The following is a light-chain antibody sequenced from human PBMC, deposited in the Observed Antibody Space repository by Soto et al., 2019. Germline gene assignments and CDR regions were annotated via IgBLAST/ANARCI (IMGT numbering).Light chain of an antibody. V-gene: IGKV1-9*01. CDR2: GAS. Sequence: NQLTQSPSSLSASVGDRVTITCRASQGISSYLAWYQQKPGKAPKLLIYGASTLEGGVPFRFSGSGSGTDFTLTISSLQPEDFATYYCQQLNTYPITFGQGTRLEIK. J-gene: IGKJ5*01. CDR1: QGISSY. CDR3: QQLNTYPIT.